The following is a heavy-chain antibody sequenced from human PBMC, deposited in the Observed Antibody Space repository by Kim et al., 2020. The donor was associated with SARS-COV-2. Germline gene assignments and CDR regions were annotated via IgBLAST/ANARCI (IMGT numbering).Heavy chain of an antibody. CDR3: AKDQQWLVHYAFDI. CDR1: GFTFSSYG. J-gene: IGHJ3*02. V-gene: IGHV3-33*06. Sequence: GGSLRLSCAASGFTFSSYGMHWVRQAPGKGLEWVAVIWYDGSNKYYADSVKGRFTISRDNSKNTLYLQMNSLRAEDTAVYYCAKDQQWLVHYAFDIWGQGTMVTVSS. D-gene: IGHD6-19*01. CDR2: IWYDGSNK.